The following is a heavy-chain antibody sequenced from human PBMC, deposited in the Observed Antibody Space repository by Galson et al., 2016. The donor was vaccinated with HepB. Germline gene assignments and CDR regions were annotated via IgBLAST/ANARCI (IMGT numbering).Heavy chain of an antibody. V-gene: IGHV4-34*01. CDR3: ARGYASGNLYQ. CDR1: GVSFSGYY. CDR2: ITHTGST. D-gene: IGHD3-10*01. J-gene: IGHJ4*02. Sequence: ETLSLTCAVYGVSFSGYYWSWIRQPPGKGPEWMGEITHTGSTTHNPSLKSRVAMSLDTSKNHLSLKLNFVTAADTAVYYCARGYASGNLYQWGQGTLVTVSS.